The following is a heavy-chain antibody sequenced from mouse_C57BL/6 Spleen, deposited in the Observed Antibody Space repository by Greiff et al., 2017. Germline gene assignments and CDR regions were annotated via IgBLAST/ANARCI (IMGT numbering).Heavy chain of an antibody. CDR1: GFSLTSYG. J-gene: IGHJ4*01. Sequence: VQLQESGPGLVQPSQSLSITCTVSGFSLTSYGVHWVRQSPGKGLEWLGVIWRGGSTDYNAAFMSRLSITKDNSKSQVFFKMNSLQADDTAIYYCAIYYGKTDAMDYWGQGTSVTVSS. V-gene: IGHV2-5*01. D-gene: IGHD2-1*01. CDR3: AIYYGKTDAMDY. CDR2: IWRGGST.